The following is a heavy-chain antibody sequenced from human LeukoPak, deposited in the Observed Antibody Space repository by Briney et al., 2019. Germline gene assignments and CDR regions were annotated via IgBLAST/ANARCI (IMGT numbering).Heavy chain of an antibody. CDR2: ISSSGSTI. CDR1: GFTFSDYY. Sequence: PGGSLRLSCAASGFTFSDYYMSWIRQAPGKGLEWVSYISSSGSTIYYADSVKGRFTISRDNAKNSLYLQMNSLRAEDTAVYYCAREYYGSYPGSYYYYGMDVWGQGTTVTVSS. V-gene: IGHV3-11*04. D-gene: IGHD1-26*01. CDR3: AREYYGSYPGSYYYYGMDV. J-gene: IGHJ6*02.